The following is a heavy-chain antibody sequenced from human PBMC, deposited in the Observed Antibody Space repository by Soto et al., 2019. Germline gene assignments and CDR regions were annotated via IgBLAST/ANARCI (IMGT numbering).Heavy chain of an antibody. D-gene: IGHD1-1*01. J-gene: IGHJ6*02. CDR3: IQQKGDSRRYHGMDV. Sequence: QALSLTCAISGDSVSSNSAAWNWIRQSPSRGLEWLGRAYYRSQWYYDSAVSVRSRITVIPDTSKNQFSLQLNSVTPEDTAVNYCIQQKGDSRRYHGMDVWGQGTTVTVSS. V-gene: IGHV6-1*01. CDR2: AYYRSQWYY. CDR1: GDSVSSNSAA.